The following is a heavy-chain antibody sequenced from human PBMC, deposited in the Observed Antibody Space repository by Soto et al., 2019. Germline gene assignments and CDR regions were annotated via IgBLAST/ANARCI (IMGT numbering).Heavy chain of an antibody. CDR1: GFTFSSYS. J-gene: IGHJ6*04. Sequence: GGSLRLSCAASGFTFSSYSMNWVRQAPGKGLEWVSSISSSSSYIYYADSVKGRFTISRDNAKNSLYLQMNSLGAEDTAVYYCARGYCSSTSCNSPLDVWGKGTTVTVSS. V-gene: IGHV3-21*01. D-gene: IGHD2-2*02. CDR3: ARGYCSSTSCNSPLDV. CDR2: ISSSSSYI.